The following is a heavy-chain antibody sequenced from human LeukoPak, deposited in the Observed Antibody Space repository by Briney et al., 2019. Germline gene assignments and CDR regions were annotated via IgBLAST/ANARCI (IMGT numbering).Heavy chain of an antibody. Sequence: GGSLRLSCAASGFTFSGHNMNWVRQAPGKGLEWISFVSISSGTIYYADSVKGRFRISRDNAKSSLDLEMNSLRAEDTAVYYCARAMSTFRGVRNYFDSWGQGTLVTVSS. CDR1: GFTFSGHN. J-gene: IGHJ4*02. V-gene: IGHV3-48*04. CDR3: ARAMSTFRGVRNYFDS. CDR2: VSISSGTI. D-gene: IGHD3-16*01.